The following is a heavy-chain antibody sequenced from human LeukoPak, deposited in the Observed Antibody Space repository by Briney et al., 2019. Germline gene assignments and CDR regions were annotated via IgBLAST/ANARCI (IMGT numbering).Heavy chain of an antibody. D-gene: IGHD4-23*01. Sequence: GESLKISCKGSGYRFTSYWIGWVRQMPGKGLEWMGIIYPGDSDTRYSPSSQGQVTISADKSISAAYLQWSSLKASDTAMYYCARHTNDYGGYGDYWGQGTLVTVSS. CDR1: GYRFTSYW. CDR2: IYPGDSDT. V-gene: IGHV5-51*01. CDR3: ARHTNDYGGYGDY. J-gene: IGHJ4*02.